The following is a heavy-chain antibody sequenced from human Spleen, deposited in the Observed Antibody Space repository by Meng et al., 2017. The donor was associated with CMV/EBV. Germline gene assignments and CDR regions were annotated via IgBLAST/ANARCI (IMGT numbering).Heavy chain of an antibody. CDR3: ARGPIDSVSN. J-gene: IGHJ4*02. D-gene: IGHD2-15*01. Sequence: ASVKVSCKASGYTFTTYDINWVRQATGQGLEWMGWMNPNSGDTGYAQKFQGRVTMTRNTSISTAYMDLSSLRSDDTAVYYCARGPIDSVSNWGQGTLVTIPS. V-gene: IGHV1-8*01. CDR1: GYTFTTYD. CDR2: MNPNSGDT.